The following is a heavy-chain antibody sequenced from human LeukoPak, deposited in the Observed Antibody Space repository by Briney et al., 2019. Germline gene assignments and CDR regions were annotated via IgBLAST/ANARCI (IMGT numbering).Heavy chain of an antibody. CDR3: ARGLGGYGMDV. CDR2: ISYDGSNK. Sequence: PGRSLRLSCAASGFTFNSYAMHWVRQAPGKGLEWVAVISYDGSNKYYADSVKGRFTISRDNSKNTLYLQMNSLRAEDTAVYYCARGLGGYGMDVWGQGTTVTVSS. J-gene: IGHJ6*02. D-gene: IGHD3-16*01. CDR1: GFTFNSYA. V-gene: IGHV3-30-3*01.